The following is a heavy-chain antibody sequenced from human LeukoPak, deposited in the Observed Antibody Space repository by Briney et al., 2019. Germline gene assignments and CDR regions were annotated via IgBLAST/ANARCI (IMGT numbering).Heavy chain of an antibody. V-gene: IGHV7-4-1*02. CDR3: ARDREGSSSWFLYYYYGMDV. CDR1: GYTFTSYA. CDR2: INTNTGNP. J-gene: IGHJ6*02. Sequence: ASVKVSCKASGYTFTSYAMNWVRQAPGQGLEWMGWINTNTGNPTYAQGFTGRFVFSLDTSVSAAYLQISSLKAEDTAVYYCARDREGSSSWFLYYYYGMDVWGQGTTVTVSS. D-gene: IGHD6-13*01.